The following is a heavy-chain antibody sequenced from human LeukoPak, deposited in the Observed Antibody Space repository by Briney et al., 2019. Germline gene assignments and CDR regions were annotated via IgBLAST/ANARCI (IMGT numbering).Heavy chain of an antibody. CDR1: GGSISSGGYS. CDR2: IYHSGST. D-gene: IGHD2-15*01. J-gene: IGHJ4*02. CDR3: ATRYCSGGSCYDY. V-gene: IGHV4-30-2*01. Sequence: SETLSLTCAVSGGSISSGGYSWSWIRQPPRKGLEWIGYIYHSGSTYYNPSLKSRVTISVDRSKNQFSLKLSSVTAADTAVYYCATRYCSGGSCYDYWGQGTLVTVSS.